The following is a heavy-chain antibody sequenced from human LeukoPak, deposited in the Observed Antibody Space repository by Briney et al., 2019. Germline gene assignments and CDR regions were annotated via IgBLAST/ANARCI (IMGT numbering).Heavy chain of an antibody. CDR2: IYSGGST. Sequence: GGSLRLSCAASGFTVSSNYMSWVRQAPGKGLEWVSVIYSGGSTYYADSVKGRFTISRDNSKNTLYLQMNSLRAGDTAVYYCARALRFLDHDYWAREPWSPSPQ. V-gene: IGHV3-66*02. J-gene: IGHJ4*02. CDR3: ARALRFLDHDY. D-gene: IGHD3-3*01. CDR1: GFTVSSNY.